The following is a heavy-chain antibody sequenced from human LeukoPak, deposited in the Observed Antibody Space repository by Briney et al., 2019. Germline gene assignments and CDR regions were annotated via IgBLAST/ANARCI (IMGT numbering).Heavy chain of an antibody. CDR2: IIPIFGTA. CDR1: GGTFSSYA. V-gene: IGHV1-69*13. CDR3: ARGYDILTGGGSFDY. J-gene: IGHJ4*02. Sequence: ASVKVSCKASGGTFSSYAISWVRQAPGQGLEWMGGIIPIFGTANYAQKFQGRVTITADESTSTAYMELSSLRSEDTAVYYCARGYDILTGGGSFDYWGQGTLVTVSS. D-gene: IGHD3-9*01.